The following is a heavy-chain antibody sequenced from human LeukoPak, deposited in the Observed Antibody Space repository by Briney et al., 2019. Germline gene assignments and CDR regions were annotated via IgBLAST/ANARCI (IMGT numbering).Heavy chain of an antibody. CDR3: ARQGGGFWYFDL. V-gene: IGHV4-59*08. CDR2: IYYSGST. CDR1: GGSISSYY. D-gene: IGHD6-25*01. Sequence: SETLSLTCTVSGGSISSYYWSWIRQPPGKGLEWIGYIYYSGSTYYNPSLKSRVTISVDTSKNQFSLKLSSVTAADTAVYYCARQGGGFWYFDLWGRGTLVTVSS. J-gene: IGHJ2*01.